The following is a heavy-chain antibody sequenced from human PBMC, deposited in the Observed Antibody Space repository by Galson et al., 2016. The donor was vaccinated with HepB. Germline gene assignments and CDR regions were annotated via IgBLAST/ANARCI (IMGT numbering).Heavy chain of an antibody. CDR1: GGSISNYY. CDR2: IYYSGST. D-gene: IGHD6-13*01. V-gene: IGHV4-59*01. CDR3: ARDRGSAAGFDY. J-gene: IGHJ4*02. Sequence: SETLSLTCTVSGGSISNYYWSWVRQPPGKGLEWIAYIYYSGSTNQNPSLKSRVTISVDTSKNKFSLQLRSVTAADTAVYYCARDRGSAAGFDYWGQGTLVTVSS.